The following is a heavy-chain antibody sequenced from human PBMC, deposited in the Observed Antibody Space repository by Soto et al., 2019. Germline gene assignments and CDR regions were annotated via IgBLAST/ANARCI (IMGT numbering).Heavy chain of an antibody. V-gene: IGHV3-23*01. CDR3: AKDDRETGYYYDSSGYYYDGAFDI. D-gene: IGHD3-22*01. CDR1: GFTFSSYA. Sequence: GGSLRLSCAASGFTFSSYAMSWVRQAPGKGLEWVSAISGSGGSTYYADSVKGRFTISRDNSKNTLYLQMNSLRAEDTAVYYCAKDDRETGYYYDSSGYYYDGAFDIWGQGTMVTVSS. J-gene: IGHJ3*02. CDR2: ISGSGGST.